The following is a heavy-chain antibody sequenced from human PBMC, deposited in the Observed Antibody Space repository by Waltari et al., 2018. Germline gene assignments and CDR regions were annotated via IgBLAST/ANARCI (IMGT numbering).Heavy chain of an antibody. CDR2: IYHSGST. CDR3: ARVGDGDYDYYYYYMDV. D-gene: IGHD4-17*01. V-gene: IGHV4-38-2*02. J-gene: IGHJ6*03. Sequence: QVQLQESGPGLVKPSETLSLTCNVFGYSINTTYYWGWIRQPPGKGLEWIGSIYHSGSTYYSPSLKSRVTISVDTSKNQFSLKLTSVTAADTAVYFCARVGDGDYDYYYYYMDVWGKGTTVTVSS. CDR1: GYSINTTYY.